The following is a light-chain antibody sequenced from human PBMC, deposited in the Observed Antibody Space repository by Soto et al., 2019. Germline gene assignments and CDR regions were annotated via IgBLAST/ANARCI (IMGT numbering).Light chain of an antibody. J-gene: IGKJ5*01. V-gene: IGKV3-20*01. Sequence: EIVMTQSPATLSVSPGERATLSCRASQSVGIKLAWYQQKPGQAPRLLIYGASSRATGIPDRFSGSGSGTDFTLTISRLEPEDFAVYYCQQYGSSPFTFGQGTRLEIK. CDR1: QSVGIK. CDR3: QQYGSSPFT. CDR2: GAS.